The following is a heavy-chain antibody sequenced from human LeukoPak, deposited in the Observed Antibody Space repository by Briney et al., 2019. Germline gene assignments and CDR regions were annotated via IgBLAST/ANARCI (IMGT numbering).Heavy chain of an antibody. D-gene: IGHD6-13*01. CDR3: ARDGASYSSSSKNWFDP. J-gene: IGHJ5*02. Sequence: SETLSLTCAVYGGSFSGYYWSWIRQPPGKGLEWIGYIYYSGSTNYNPSLKSRVTISVDTSKNQFSLKLSSVTAADTAVYYCARDGASYSSSSKNWFDPWGQGTLVTVSS. CDR1: GGSFSGYY. V-gene: IGHV4-34*11. CDR2: IYYSGST.